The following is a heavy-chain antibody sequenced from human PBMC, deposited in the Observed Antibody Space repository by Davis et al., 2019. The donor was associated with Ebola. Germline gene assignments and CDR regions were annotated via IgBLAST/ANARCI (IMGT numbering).Heavy chain of an antibody. CDR3: AKDSQSRATYYDFWSGYETPYYFNY. V-gene: IGHV3-74*01. CDR1: GFTFSSYW. D-gene: IGHD3-3*01. CDR2: INSDGSST. Sequence: GESLKISCAASGFTFSSYWMHWVRQAPGKGLVWVSRINSDGSSTYYADSVKGRFTISRDNSKNTLYLQMNSLRAEDTAVYYCAKDSQSRATYYDFWSGYETPYYFNYWGQGTLVTVSS. J-gene: IGHJ4*02.